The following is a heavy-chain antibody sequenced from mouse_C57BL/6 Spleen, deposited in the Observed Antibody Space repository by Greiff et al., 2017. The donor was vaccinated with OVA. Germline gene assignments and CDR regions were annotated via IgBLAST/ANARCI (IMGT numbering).Heavy chain of an antibody. CDR3: ASRGYDVDGYAMDY. CDR2: INPSSGYT. CDR1: GYTFTSYW. D-gene: IGHD2-2*01. J-gene: IGHJ4*01. Sequence: QVQLQQSGAELAKPGASVKLSCKASGYTFTSYWMHWVKQRPGQGLEWIGYINPSSGYTRYNQKFKDKATLTADKSSSTAYMQLSSLTYEDSAVYDCASRGYDVDGYAMDYWGQGTSVTVSS. V-gene: IGHV1-7*01.